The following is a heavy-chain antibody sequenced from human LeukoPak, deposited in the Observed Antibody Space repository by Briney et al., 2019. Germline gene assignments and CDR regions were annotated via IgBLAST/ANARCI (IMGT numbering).Heavy chain of an antibody. V-gene: IGHV4-61*02. CDR2: IYTSGST. D-gene: IGHD6-13*01. J-gene: IGHJ3*02. Sequence: SETLSLTCTVSGGSISSGSYYWSWIRQPAGKGLEWIGRIYTSGSTNYNPSLKSRVTISVDTSKNQFSLKLSSVTAADTAVYYCASSSFIAAAYLDAFDIWGQGTMVTVSS. CDR3: ASSSFIAAAYLDAFDI. CDR1: GGSISSGSYY.